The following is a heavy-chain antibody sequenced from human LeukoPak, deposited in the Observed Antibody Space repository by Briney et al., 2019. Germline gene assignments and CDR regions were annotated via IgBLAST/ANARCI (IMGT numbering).Heavy chain of an antibody. CDR2: ISSNGGST. CDR3: VKTLISVAGTGAFDI. CDR1: GFPFSSYG. D-gene: IGHD6-19*01. J-gene: IGHJ3*02. V-gene: IGHV3-64D*09. Sequence: GGALRLPFLAPGFPFSSYGIRWVRPAPGKGLEYFLVISSNGGSTYYADSVKGRFTISRDNSKNTLYLQMSSLRAEDTAVYYCVKTLISVAGTGAFDIWGQGTMVTVSS.